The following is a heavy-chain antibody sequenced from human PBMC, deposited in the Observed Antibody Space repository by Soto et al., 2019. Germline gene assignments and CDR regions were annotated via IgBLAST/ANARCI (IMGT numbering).Heavy chain of an antibody. J-gene: IGHJ6*02. CDR1: GGSISSSNW. D-gene: IGHD6-19*01. CDR3: ARGTGVAGTYYYGMDV. CDR2: IYHSGST. V-gene: IGHV4-4*02. Sequence: QVQLQESGPGLVKPSGTLSLTCAVSGGSISSSNWWSWVRQPPGKGLEWIGEIYHSGSTNYNPSLKRRVTISVDKSKNQFALKLSSVTAADTAVYYCARGTGVAGTYYYGMDVWGQGTTVTVSS.